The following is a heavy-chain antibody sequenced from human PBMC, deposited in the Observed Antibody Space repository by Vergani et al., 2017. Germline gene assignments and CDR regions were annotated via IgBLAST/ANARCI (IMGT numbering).Heavy chain of an antibody. CDR1: GFTFSSYS. CDR3: ARVGSSGYLYYFDY. J-gene: IGHJ4*02. D-gene: IGHD3-22*01. CDR2: ISSSSSYI. V-gene: IGHV3-21*01. Sequence: EVQLVESGGGLVKPGGSLRLSCAASGFTFSSYSMNWVRQAPGKGLEWVSSISSSSSYIYYADSVKGRFTISRDNAKNSLYLQMNSLRAEDTAVYYCARVGSSGYLYYFDYWGQGTLVTVSS.